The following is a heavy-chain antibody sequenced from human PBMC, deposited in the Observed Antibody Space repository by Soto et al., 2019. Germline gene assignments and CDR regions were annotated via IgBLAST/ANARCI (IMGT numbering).Heavy chain of an antibody. Sequence: SETLSLTCTVCGASISGFYWSWIRKSAGKGLEWIGRIYATGTTDYNPSLKSRVMMSVDTSKKQFSLKLRSVTAADTAVYYCVRDGTKTLRDWFDPWGQGISVTVSS. CDR3: VRDGTKTLRDWFDP. V-gene: IGHV4-4*07. CDR2: IYATGTT. J-gene: IGHJ5*02. D-gene: IGHD1-1*01. CDR1: GASISGFY.